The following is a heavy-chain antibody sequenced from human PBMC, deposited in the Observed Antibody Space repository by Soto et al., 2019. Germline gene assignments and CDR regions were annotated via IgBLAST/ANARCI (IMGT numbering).Heavy chain of an antibody. CDR1: GFTFDSYS. CDR2: ISSSSSTI. D-gene: IGHD1-1*01. CDR3: VRGDNWSDEASDY. V-gene: IGHV3-48*01. Sequence: GGSLSLSCAASGFTFDSYSMNWVCQATGVGLEWVSYISSSSSTIYNADSVKNRLNISRDNVKNSLYLQMNNLRAEDTAIYYCVRGDNWSDEASDYWGQGT. J-gene: IGHJ4*02.